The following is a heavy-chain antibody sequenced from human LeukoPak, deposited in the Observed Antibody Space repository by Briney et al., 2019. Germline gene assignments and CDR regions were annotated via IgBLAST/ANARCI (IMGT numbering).Heavy chain of an antibody. D-gene: IGHD3-22*01. Sequence: GGSLTLSCAASGFTFSSYWMHWVRQAPGKGLVWVSRINSDWSSTSYADSVKGRFTISRDNSKNTLYLQMNSLSAEDTAVYYCAKAHYDSSCYYPGGYWGQGTLVTVSS. CDR1: GFTFSSYW. V-gene: IGHV3-74*01. J-gene: IGHJ4*02. CDR3: AKAHYDSSCYYPGGY. CDR2: INSDWSST.